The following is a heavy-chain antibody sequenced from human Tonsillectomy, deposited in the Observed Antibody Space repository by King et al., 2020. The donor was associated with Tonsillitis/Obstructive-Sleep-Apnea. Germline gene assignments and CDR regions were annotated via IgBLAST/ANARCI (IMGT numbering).Heavy chain of an antibody. CDR2: ISYDGSNK. D-gene: IGHD1-26*01. CDR3: ARDGESYYVNYFDY. J-gene: IGHJ4*02. Sequence: QVQLVESGGGVVQPGRSLRLSCAASGFTFSSYAMHWVRQAPGKGLEWVAVISYDGSNKYYADSVKGRFTISRDNSKNTLYLQMNSLRAEDTTVYYCARDGESYYVNYFDYWGQGTLVTVSS. V-gene: IGHV3-30*04. CDR1: GFTFSSYA.